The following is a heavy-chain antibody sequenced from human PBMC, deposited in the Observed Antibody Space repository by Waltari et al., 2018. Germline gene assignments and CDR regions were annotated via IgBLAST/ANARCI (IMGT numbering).Heavy chain of an antibody. Sequence: QVQLVESGGGVVQPGRSLRLSCAASGFTFSSYAMHWVRQAPGKGLEWVAVISYDGSNKYYADSVKGRFTISRDNSKNTLYLQMNSLRAEDTAVYYCARDGDIAAAGTYYYYGMDVWGQGTTVTVSS. J-gene: IGHJ6*02. CDR2: ISYDGSNK. CDR1: GFTFSSYA. CDR3: ARDGDIAAAGTYYYYGMDV. V-gene: IGHV3-30-3*01. D-gene: IGHD6-13*01.